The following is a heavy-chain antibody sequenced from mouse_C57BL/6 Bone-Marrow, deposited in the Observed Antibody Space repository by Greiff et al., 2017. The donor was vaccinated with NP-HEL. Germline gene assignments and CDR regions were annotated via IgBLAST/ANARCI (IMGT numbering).Heavy chain of an antibody. V-gene: IGHV10-1*01. CDR3: VRDIYPCDY. Sequence: GGGLVQPKGSLKLSCAASGFSFNTYAMNWVRQAPGKGLEWVARIRSKSNNYATYYADSVKDRFTISRDDSESMLYLQMNNLKTEDTAMYYCVRDIYPCDYWGQGTTLTVSS. CDR1: GFSFNTYA. J-gene: IGHJ2*01. CDR2: IRSKSNNYAT.